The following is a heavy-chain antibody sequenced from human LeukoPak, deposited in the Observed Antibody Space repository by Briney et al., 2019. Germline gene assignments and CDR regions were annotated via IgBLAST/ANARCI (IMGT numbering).Heavy chain of an antibody. CDR2: ISSSSSYI. J-gene: IGHJ4*02. CDR3: ARAKSTYYDYVWGSYRSSLGY. CDR1: GFTFSNHA. Sequence: PGGSLRLSCGASGFTFSNHAMAWVRQAPGKGLEWVSSISSSSSYIYYADSVKGRFTISRDNAKNSLYLQMNSLRAEDTAVYYCARAKSTYYDYVWGSYRSSLGYWGQGTLVTVSS. D-gene: IGHD3-16*02. V-gene: IGHV3-21*01.